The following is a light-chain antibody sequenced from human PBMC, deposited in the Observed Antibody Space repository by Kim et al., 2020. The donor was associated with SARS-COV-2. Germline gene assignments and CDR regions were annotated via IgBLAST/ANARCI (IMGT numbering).Light chain of an antibody. CDR2: LNSDGSH. J-gene: IGLJ2*01. V-gene: IGLV4-69*01. CDR3: QTWSTGIRV. CDR1: SGHSSYV. Sequence: QIVLTQSPSASASLGASVKLTCTLSSGHSSYVIAWHQQQPEKGPRFLMKLNSDGSHSKGDGIPDRFSGSSSGAERYLTISSLQSEDEADYYCQTWSTGIRVFGGGTQLTVL.